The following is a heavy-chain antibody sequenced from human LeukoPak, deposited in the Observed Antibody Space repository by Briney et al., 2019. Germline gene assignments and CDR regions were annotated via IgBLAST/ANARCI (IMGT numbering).Heavy chain of an antibody. CDR3: EGGVT. CDR1: GFTFGNYW. Sequence: PGGSLRLSCTASGFTFGNYWMNWFRQAPGKGLEWVANIKRDGSERYYVDSVRGRFTISRDNAKNSLYLQMNNLRVEDTAVYYCEGGVTWGQGSMVTVSP. D-gene: IGHD5/OR15-5a*01. V-gene: IGHV3-7*01. CDR2: IKRDGSER. J-gene: IGHJ3*01.